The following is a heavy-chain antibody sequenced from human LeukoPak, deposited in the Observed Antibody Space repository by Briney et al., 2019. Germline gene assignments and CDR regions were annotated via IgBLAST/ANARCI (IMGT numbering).Heavy chain of an antibody. D-gene: IGHD3-22*01. CDR1: GGSFSGYY. Sequence: SETLSLTRAVYGGSFSGYYWSWIRQPPGKGLEWIGEINHSGSTNYNPSLKSRVTISVDTSKNQFSLKLSSVTAADTAVYYCARESYYDSRYNDYWGQGTLVTVSS. CDR2: INHSGST. CDR3: ARESYYDSRYNDY. J-gene: IGHJ4*02. V-gene: IGHV4-34*01.